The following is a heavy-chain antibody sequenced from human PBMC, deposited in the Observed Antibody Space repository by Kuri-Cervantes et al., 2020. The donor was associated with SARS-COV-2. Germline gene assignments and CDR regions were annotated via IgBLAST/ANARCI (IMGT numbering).Heavy chain of an antibody. CDR2: ISSGGSST. CDR1: GFTFIGHA. J-gene: IGHJ2*01. CDR3: AKDNSENGRGYWYFDL. V-gene: IGHV3-23*01. D-gene: IGHD1-1*01. Sequence: GGSLRLSCAASGFTFIGHAMNWVRQAPGKGLEWVSGISSGGSSTYYPDSVKGRFTISRDNYKNTLYLQMSSLRAEDTAVYYCAKDNSENGRGYWYFDLWGRGTLVTVSS.